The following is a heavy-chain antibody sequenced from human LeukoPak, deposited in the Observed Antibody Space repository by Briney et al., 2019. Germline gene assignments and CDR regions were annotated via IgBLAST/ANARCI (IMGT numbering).Heavy chain of an antibody. D-gene: IGHD3-3*01. CDR3: AKDYDFWSGPTEN. Sequence: GGSLRLSCAASGFTFSNYGIHWGREAPGKGLEWVAVISYDGSKTYYADSVKGRFTISRDNSKDTVYMHMNGLRPEDTAVYYCAKDYDFWSGPTENWGQGTLVTVSS. J-gene: IGHJ4*02. CDR1: GFTFSNYG. V-gene: IGHV3-30*18. CDR2: ISYDGSKT.